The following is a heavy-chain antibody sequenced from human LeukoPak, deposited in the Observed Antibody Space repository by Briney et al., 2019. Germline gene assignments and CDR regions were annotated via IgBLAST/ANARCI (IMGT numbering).Heavy chain of an antibody. CDR2: VSYDGSDK. CDR1: GFTFSSYG. CDR3: ARDRSGRAGGWYVFHY. J-gene: IGHJ4*02. D-gene: IGHD6-19*01. Sequence: PGRSLRLSCAASGFTFSSYGMNWVRQAPGKGLEWVGIVSYDGSDKYYADSVKGRFTISRDNSKNTVYLQMNSLRAEDTAVYYCARDRSGRAGGWYVFHYWGQGTLVTVSS. V-gene: IGHV3-30*03.